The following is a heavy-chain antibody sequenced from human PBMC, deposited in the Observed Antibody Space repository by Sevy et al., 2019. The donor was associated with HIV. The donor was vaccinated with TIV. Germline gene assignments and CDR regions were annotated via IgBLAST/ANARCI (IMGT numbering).Heavy chain of an antibody. Sequence: GGSLRLSCEASGFIFSKYSMSWVRQAPGKGLEWVSTFSFGCGRINYADSVKGRFTISRDDSKNTLYLQMNSLRAEDTAVYYCAREGCTKPHDYWGQGALVTVSS. CDR2: FSFGCGRI. D-gene: IGHD2-8*01. J-gene: IGHJ4*02. CDR3: AREGCTKPHDY. CDR1: GFIFSKYS. V-gene: IGHV3-23*01.